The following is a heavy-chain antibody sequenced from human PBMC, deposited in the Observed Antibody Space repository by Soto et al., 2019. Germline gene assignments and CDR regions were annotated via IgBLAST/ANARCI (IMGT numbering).Heavy chain of an antibody. D-gene: IGHD2-8*01. CDR3: ARKRNCTNGVCYTYYFDY. CDR2: MNPNSGNT. Sequence: QVQLVQSGAEVKKPGASVKVSCKASGYTFTSYDINWVRQATGQGLEWMGWMNPNSGNTGYAQKFQGRVTMTRNTSISTAYMELSSLRSEDTAVYYCARKRNCTNGVCYTYYFDYWGQGTLVTVSS. V-gene: IGHV1-8*01. CDR1: GYTFTSYD. J-gene: IGHJ4*02.